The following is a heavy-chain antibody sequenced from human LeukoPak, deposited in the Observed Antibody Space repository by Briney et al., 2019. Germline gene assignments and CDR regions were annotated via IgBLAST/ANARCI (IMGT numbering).Heavy chain of an antibody. J-gene: IGHJ6*02. Sequence: GGSLRLSCAASGFTFSNYAMSWVRQAPGKGLVWVSGISGSGGSTYYADSVKGRFTISRDNSKNTLYLQMNSLRGEDAAVYYCAKDPKRGETATPFGMDVWGQGTTVTVSS. CDR1: GFTFSNYA. CDR3: AKDPKRGETATPFGMDV. V-gene: IGHV3-23*01. CDR2: ISGSGGST. D-gene: IGHD5-24*01.